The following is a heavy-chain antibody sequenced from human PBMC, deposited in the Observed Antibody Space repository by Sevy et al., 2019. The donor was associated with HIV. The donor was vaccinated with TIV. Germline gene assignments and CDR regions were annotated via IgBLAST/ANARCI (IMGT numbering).Heavy chain of an antibody. CDR2: IIPIFGTA. CDR3: ARDEYYYDSSGYYYYYYYYGMDV. J-gene: IGHJ6*02. Sequence: ASVKVTCKASGGTFSSYAISWVRQAPGQGLEWMGGIIPIFGTANYAQKFQGRVTITADEPTSTAYMELSSLRSEDTAVYYCARDEYYYDSSGYYYYYYYYGMDVWGQGTTVTVSS. D-gene: IGHD3-22*01. V-gene: IGHV1-69*13. CDR1: GGTFSSYA.